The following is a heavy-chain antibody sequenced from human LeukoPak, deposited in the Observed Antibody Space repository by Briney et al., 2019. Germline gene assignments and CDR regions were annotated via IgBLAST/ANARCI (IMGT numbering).Heavy chain of an antibody. CDR1: GYTFTGYY. Sequence: ASVKVSCKASGYTFTGYYMHWVRQAPGQGLEWMGWINPNSGGTNYAQKFQGRVTMTRDTSISTAYMELSSLRFEDTAVYYCAREGGDYSYRYYFDYWGQGTLVTVSS. D-gene: IGHD5-18*01. CDR3: AREGGDYSYRYYFDY. CDR2: INPNSGGT. J-gene: IGHJ4*02. V-gene: IGHV1-2*02.